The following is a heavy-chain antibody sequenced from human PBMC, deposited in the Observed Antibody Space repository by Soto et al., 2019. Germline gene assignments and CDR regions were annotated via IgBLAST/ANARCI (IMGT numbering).Heavy chain of an antibody. CDR1: GFTFSSYT. CDR2: VSGSGGST. D-gene: IGHD1-20*01. Sequence: EVQLLESGGGLVQPGGSLRLSCAASGFTFSSYTMSWVRQAPGKGLEWISSVSGSGGSTYYADSVKGRFTISRDNSKDTLYLQMNNLRAEDTAVYYCATPPDYNWNDYWGQRTLGTVSS. J-gene: IGHJ4*02. V-gene: IGHV3-23*01. CDR3: ATPPDYNWNDY.